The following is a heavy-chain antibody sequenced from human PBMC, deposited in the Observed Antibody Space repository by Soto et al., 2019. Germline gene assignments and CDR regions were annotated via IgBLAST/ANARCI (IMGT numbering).Heavy chain of an antibody. J-gene: IGHJ4*02. CDR3: DRTAYFSDSSAYTRCFDY. CDR2: SRDKAQGYST. CDR1: GFTLSDHY. D-gene: IGHD3-22*01. Sequence: EVQLVESGGGLVQPGGSLRLSCVGSGFTLSDHYIDWVRQAPGKGLEWVGRSRDKAQGYSTAYAASVKGRFTTSRDESKNSVHLQMNSLKTEDTAIYYSDRTAYFSDSSAYTRCFDYSGQGTLVTVSS. V-gene: IGHV3-72*01.